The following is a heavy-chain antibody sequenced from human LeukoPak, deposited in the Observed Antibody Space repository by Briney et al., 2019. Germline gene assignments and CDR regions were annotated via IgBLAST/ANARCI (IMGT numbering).Heavy chain of an antibody. CDR2: ISWDGGST. CDR3: ARVGRGEQHKYFQH. J-gene: IGHJ1*01. V-gene: IGHV3-43D*03. CDR1: GFTFDDYA. D-gene: IGHD6-13*01. Sequence: PGGSLRLSCAASGFTFDDYAMHWVRQAPGKGLEWVYLISWDGGSTYYADSVKGRFTISRDNAKNSLYLQMNSLRAEDTAVYYCARVGRGEQHKYFQHWGQGTLVTVSS.